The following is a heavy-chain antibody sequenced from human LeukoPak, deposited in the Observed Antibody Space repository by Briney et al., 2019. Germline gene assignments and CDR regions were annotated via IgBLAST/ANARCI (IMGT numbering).Heavy chain of an antibody. J-gene: IGHJ4*02. CDR1: GFTFSSYG. CDR3: AKSGYNRFDY. Sequence: GGSLRLSCAASGFTFSSYGMHWVRQAPGKGLEWVAVISYDGSNKYYADSVKGRFTISRDNSKNTLYLQMNSLIAEDTAVYYCAKSGYNRFDYWGQGTRVTVSS. V-gene: IGHV3-30*18. CDR2: ISYDGSNK. D-gene: IGHD5-24*01.